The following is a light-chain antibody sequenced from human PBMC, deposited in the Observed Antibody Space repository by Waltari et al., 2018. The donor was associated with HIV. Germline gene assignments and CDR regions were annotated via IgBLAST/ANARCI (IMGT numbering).Light chain of an antibody. Sequence: QSVLTQPPSVSATPGQKVTISCSGSSSNIGYNYVFWYQQLPGTAPKLLIYDNNKGPSGIPDRFTGSKSGTSATLGITGLQTGDEADYYCATWDSGLSAVVFGGGTKLTVL. V-gene: IGLV1-51*01. CDR3: ATWDSGLSAVV. J-gene: IGLJ2*01. CDR1: SSNIGYNY. CDR2: DNN.